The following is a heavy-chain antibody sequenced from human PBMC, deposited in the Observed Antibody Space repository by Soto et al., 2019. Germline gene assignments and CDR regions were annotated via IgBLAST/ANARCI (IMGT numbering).Heavy chain of an antibody. CDR3: ARESMVATIDY. V-gene: IGHV4-59*01. J-gene: IGHJ4*02. Sequence: SETLSLTCTVSGGSISSYYWSWIRQPPGKGLEWIGYIYYSGSTNYNPSLKSRVTISVDTSKNQFSLKLSSVTAADTAVYYCARESMVATIDYWGQGTLVTVSS. D-gene: IGHD5-12*01. CDR2: IYYSGST. CDR1: GGSISSYY.